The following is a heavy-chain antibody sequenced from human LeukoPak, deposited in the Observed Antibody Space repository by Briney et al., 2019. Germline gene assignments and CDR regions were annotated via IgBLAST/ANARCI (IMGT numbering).Heavy chain of an antibody. Sequence: GGSLRLSCAASGFTFSSYWMHWVRQAAVKGLVWVSHINRDGSSTSHADSVKGRFTISRDNAKNTLYLQMNSLRAEDTAVYYCARDSNYGMDVWGQGTTVTVSS. J-gene: IGHJ6*02. CDR1: GFTFSSYW. D-gene: IGHD4-11*01. CDR2: INRDGSST. V-gene: IGHV3-74*01. CDR3: ARDSNYGMDV.